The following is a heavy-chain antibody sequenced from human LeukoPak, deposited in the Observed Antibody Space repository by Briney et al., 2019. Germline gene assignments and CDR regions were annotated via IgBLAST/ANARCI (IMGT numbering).Heavy chain of an antibody. CDR3: ARGSSAGASLRHDY. V-gene: IGHV3-7*01. CDR1: GFPFISYW. CDR2: IKQDGSEE. D-gene: IGHD1-26*01. J-gene: IGHJ4*02. Sequence: GSLSLSFPASGFPFISYWMSWVRQAPGKGLEWVANIKQDGSEENFVDSVKGRFTISRDNAKKSLYLQMNSLRAEDTAVYYCARGSSAGASLRHDYWGQGTLVTVSS.